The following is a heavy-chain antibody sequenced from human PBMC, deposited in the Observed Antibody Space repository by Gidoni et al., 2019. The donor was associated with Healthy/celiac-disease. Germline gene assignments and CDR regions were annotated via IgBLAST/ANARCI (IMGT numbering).Heavy chain of an antibody. CDR3: AKQKQYSSSWYEWYFQH. CDR2: ISGSGGST. D-gene: IGHD6-13*01. J-gene: IGHJ1*01. V-gene: IGHV3-23*01. Sequence: EVQLLESGGGLVQPGGSLRLSCAASGFTFSSYAMSWVRQAPGKGLEWVSAISGSGGSTYYADSVKGRFTISRDNSKNTLYLQMNSLRAEDTAVYYCAKQKQYSSSWYEWYFQHWGQGTLVTVSS. CDR1: GFTFSSYA.